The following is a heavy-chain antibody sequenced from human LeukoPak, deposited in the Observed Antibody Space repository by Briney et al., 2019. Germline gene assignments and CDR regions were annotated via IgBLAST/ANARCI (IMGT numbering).Heavy chain of an antibody. V-gene: IGHV3-23*01. Sequence: QTGGSLRLSCAASGFTFSSYAVSWVRQAPGKGLEWVSAISGSGGSTYYADSVKGRFTISRDNSKNTLYLQMNSLRAEDTAVYYCAKDALGSSSWVYYYMDVWGKGTTVTVSS. D-gene: IGHD6-13*01. J-gene: IGHJ6*03. CDR1: GFTFSSYA. CDR3: AKDALGSSSWVYYYMDV. CDR2: ISGSGGST.